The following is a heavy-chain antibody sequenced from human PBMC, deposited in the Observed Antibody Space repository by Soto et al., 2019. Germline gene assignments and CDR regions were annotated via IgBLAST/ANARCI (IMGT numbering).Heavy chain of an antibody. Sequence: QVQLQESGPGLVKPSQTLSLTCTVSGGSISSGNYYWSWIRQPPGKGLEWIGFISYNGSAHYNPSLKSRVNMSVDTSKTQFSRSLSFVTAADTAVYYCATMGTPATGLYYFDFWGQGTLFTVSS. D-gene: IGHD2-15*01. CDR2: ISYNGSA. CDR3: ATMGTPATGLYYFDF. V-gene: IGHV4-30-4*01. CDR1: GGSISSGNYY. J-gene: IGHJ4*02.